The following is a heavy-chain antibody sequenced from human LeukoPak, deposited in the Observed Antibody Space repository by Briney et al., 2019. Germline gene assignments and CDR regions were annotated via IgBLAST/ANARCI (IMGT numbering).Heavy chain of an antibody. V-gene: IGHV4-39*07. J-gene: IGHJ4*02. CDR2: IYYSGST. Sequence: KPSETLSLTCTVSGGSISSSSYYWGWIRQPPGRGLEWIGSIYYSGSTYYNPSLKSRVTISVDTSKNQFSLKLSSVTAADTAVHYCARGLSYGGYWGQGTLVTVSS. CDR3: ARGLSYGGY. CDR1: GGSISSSSYY. D-gene: IGHD5-18*01.